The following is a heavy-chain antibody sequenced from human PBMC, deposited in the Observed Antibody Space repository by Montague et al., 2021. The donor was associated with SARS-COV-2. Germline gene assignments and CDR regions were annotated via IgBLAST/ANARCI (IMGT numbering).Heavy chain of an antibody. CDR1: GDSVSSNSAA. CDR3: ARGWVATIPHMDN. Sequence: CAIFGDSVSSNSAAWNWIRQSPSRGLEWLGRTYYRSKWHNDYAVSVKSRITINPGTSKNQFSLQLKSVTPEDTAVYYCARGWVATIPHMDNWGQGSLVIVSS. D-gene: IGHD5-12*01. CDR2: TYYRSKWHN. J-gene: IGHJ4*02. V-gene: IGHV6-1*01.